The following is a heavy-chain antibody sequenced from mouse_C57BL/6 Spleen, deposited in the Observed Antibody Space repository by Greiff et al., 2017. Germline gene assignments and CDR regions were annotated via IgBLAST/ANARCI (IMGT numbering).Heavy chain of an antibody. D-gene: IGHD2-4*01. CDR1: GYTFTSYW. Sequence: VQLQQPGAELVRPGSSVKLSCKASGYTFTSYWMDWVKQRPGQGLEWIGNIYPSDSETHYNQKFKDKATLTVDKSSSTAYMQLSSLTSEDSAVYYCASGEIYYDYDASWFAYWGQGTLVTVSA. CDR2: IYPSDSET. V-gene: IGHV1-61*01. CDR3: ASGEIYYDYDASWFAY. J-gene: IGHJ3*01.